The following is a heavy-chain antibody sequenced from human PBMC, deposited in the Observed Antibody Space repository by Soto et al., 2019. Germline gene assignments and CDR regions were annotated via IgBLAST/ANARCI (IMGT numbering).Heavy chain of an antibody. CDR2: ISAYNGNT. V-gene: IGHV1-18*01. CDR1: GYSFTSYG. J-gene: IGHJ5*02. CDR3: ARGDSSSPRYDP. D-gene: IGHD6-6*01. Sequence: ASVKVSCKASGYSFTSYGISWVRQAPGQGLEWMGWISAYNGNTNYAQKFQGRVTMTRDTSISTAYMELSRLRSDDTAVYYCARGDSSSPRYDPWGQGTLVTVPS.